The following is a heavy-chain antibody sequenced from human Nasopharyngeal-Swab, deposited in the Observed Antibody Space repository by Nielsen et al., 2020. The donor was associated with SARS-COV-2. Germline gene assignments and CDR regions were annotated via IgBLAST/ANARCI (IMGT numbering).Heavy chain of an antibody. CDR3: AKSFLGFIYGKIDY. CDR2: LVAAGGDT. D-gene: IGHD3-10*01. CDR1: GFTFSSYA. J-gene: IGHJ4*02. Sequence: GESLKISCAASGFTFSSYAMSWVRQAPGKGLEWVSSLVAAGGDTFYADSVKGRFTISRDNSKNTLYLQMNSLRAEDTAVYYCAKSFLGFIYGKIDYWGQGTLVTVSS. V-gene: IGHV3-23*01.